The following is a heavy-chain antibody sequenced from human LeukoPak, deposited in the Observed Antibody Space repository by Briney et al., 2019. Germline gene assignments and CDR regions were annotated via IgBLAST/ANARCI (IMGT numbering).Heavy chain of an antibody. CDR3: AKDQAQGTSPRYFYYGMDV. J-gene: IGHJ6*02. V-gene: IGHV3-30*18. D-gene: IGHD2-2*01. CDR2: ISYDGSKK. CDR1: GFTFSSYG. Sequence: GGSLRLSCAASGFTFSSYGIHWVRQAPGKGLEWVAVISYDGSKKYYADSVKGRFTLSRDNSNNTLYLQMNSLTAEDTAVYYCAKDQAQGTSPRYFYYGMDVWGQGTTVTVSS.